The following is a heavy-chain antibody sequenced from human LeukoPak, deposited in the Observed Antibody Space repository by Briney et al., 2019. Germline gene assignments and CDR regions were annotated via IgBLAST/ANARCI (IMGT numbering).Heavy chain of an antibody. CDR1: GFTFDDYG. CDR2: INWNGGST. V-gene: IGHV3-20*04. CDR3: ARGIRFLEWLSGFDY. Sequence: PGGSLRLSCAASGFTFDDYGMSWVRQVPGKGLEWVSGINWNGGSTGYADSVKGRFTISRDNAKNSLYLQMDSLRVEDTALYYCARGIRFLEWLSGFDYWGQGTLVTVSP. J-gene: IGHJ4*02. D-gene: IGHD3-3*01.